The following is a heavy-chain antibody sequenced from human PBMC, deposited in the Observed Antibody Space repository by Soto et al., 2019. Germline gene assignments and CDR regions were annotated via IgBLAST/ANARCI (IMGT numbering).Heavy chain of an antibody. V-gene: IGHV1-2*04. CDR1: GYTFTGYY. J-gene: IGHJ3*02. D-gene: IGHD6-19*01. CDR2: INPYSGGT. Sequence: ASVKVSCKASGYTFTGYYMHWVRQAPGQGLEWMGWINPYSGGTNYAQKFQDWVTMTRDTSISTAYMELSRLRSDDTAVYYCARGIDSSAWRNAFDIWGQGTRVTVSS. CDR3: ARGIDSSAWRNAFDI.